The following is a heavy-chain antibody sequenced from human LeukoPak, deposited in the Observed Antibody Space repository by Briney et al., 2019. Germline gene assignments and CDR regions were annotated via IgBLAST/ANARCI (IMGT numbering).Heavy chain of an antibody. CDR2: INPNSGGT. V-gene: IGHV1-2*02. CDR1: GYTFTGYY. CDR3: AKAPAYYYYMDV. Sequence: ASVKVSCKASGYTFTGYYMHWVRQAPGQGLEWMGWINPNSGGTNYAQKFQGRVTMTRDTSISTAYMELSRLRSEDTAVYYCAKAPAYYYYMDVWGKGTTVTVSS. J-gene: IGHJ6*03.